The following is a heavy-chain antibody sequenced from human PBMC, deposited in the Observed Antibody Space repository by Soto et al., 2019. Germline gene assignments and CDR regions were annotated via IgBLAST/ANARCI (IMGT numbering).Heavy chain of an antibody. Sequence: EVQLLESGGGLVQPGGSLRLSCAASGFTFSSYAMSWVRQAPGKGLEWVSAISGSGGSTYYADSVKGRFTISRDNSKNPLYLQINTLRAEDTAVYYCAKRGGTLLYFYGMDVLGQGTTVTVSS. V-gene: IGHV3-23*01. D-gene: IGHD3-10*01. CDR2: ISGSGGST. CDR1: GFTFSSYA. J-gene: IGHJ6*02. CDR3: AKRGGTLLYFYGMDV.